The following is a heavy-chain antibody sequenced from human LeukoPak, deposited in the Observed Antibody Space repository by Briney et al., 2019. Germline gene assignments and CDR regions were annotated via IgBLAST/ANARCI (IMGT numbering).Heavy chain of an antibody. J-gene: IGHJ4*02. CDR1: GFTFSSYG. Sequence: GGSLRPSCAASGFTFSSYGMHWVRQAPGKGLEWVAFIRYDGSNKYYADSVKGRFTISRDNSKNTLYLQMNSLRAEDTAVYYCAKDLGYYYGSGSHGGCDYWGQGTLVTVSS. CDR3: AKDLGYYYGSGSHGGCDY. V-gene: IGHV3-30*02. CDR2: IRYDGSNK. D-gene: IGHD3-10*01.